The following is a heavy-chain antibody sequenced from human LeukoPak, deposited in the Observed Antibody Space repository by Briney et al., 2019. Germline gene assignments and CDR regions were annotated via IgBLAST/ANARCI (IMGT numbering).Heavy chain of an antibody. V-gene: IGHV3-21*01. Sequence: PARSRRLSCAASGFTLSSNSMTWVRHAPRKVLEWVSSISSSSSVIYQADSVKGRFTISRDNAKNSLFLQMNNLRDEDTAVYYCARGGSSCVDSWGQGTLVTASS. D-gene: IGHD6-13*01. CDR2: ISSSSSVI. CDR3: ARGGSSCVDS. J-gene: IGHJ4*02. CDR1: GFTLSSNS.